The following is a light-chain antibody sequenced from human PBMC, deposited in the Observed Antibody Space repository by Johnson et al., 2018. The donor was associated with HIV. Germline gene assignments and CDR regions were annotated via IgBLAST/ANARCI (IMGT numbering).Light chain of an antibody. CDR3: GTWDTSLSAGGV. V-gene: IGLV1-51*02. CDR2: ENT. Sequence: QSVLTQPPSVSAAPGQKVTISCSGSNSNIGNNYVSWYQQLPGTAPKLLIYENTKRPSGIPDRFSGSKSGTSATLGITGLQTGDEADYYCGTWDTSLSAGGVFGTGTKVTVL. CDR1: NSNIGNNY. J-gene: IGLJ1*01.